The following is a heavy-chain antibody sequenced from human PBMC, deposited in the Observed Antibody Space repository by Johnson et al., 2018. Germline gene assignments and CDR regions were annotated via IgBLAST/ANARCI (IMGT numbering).Heavy chain of an antibody. D-gene: IGHD5-12*01. J-gene: IGHJ3*02. CDR1: GGTFSSYA. CDR2: IIPIFGTA. CDR3: AGEGRAYSGYDPRLPYAFDS. V-gene: IGHV1-69*12. Sequence: QVQLVQSGAAVKKPGSSVKVYCKASGGTFSSYAISWVRQAPGQGLEWMGGIIPIFGTANYPQNFQGRVKIPEDESTSAADMELSSLRSEDTAVYYCAGEGRAYSGYDPRLPYAFDSWGQGTMVTVSS.